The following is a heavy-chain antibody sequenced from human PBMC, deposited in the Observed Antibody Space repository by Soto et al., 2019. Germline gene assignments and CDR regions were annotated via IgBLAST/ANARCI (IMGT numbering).Heavy chain of an antibody. D-gene: IGHD3-22*01. CDR2: IIPIFGTA. CDR1: GGTFSSYA. Sequence: SVKVSCKASGGTFSSYAISWVRQAPGQGLEWMGGIIPIFGTANYAQKFQGRVTITADESTSTAYMELSSLRSEDTAVYYCASSTMIVRYFDLWGRDTLVTVSS. J-gene: IGHJ2*01. CDR3: ASSTMIVRYFDL. V-gene: IGHV1-69*13.